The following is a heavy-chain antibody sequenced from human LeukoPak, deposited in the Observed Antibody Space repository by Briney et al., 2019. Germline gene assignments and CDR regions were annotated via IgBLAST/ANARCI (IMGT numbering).Heavy chain of an antibody. CDR1: GASISTYY. V-gene: IGHV4-4*07. J-gene: IGHJ6*02. Sequence: PSETLSLTCTVSGASISTYYWSWIRQPAGKGLEWIGRMYTSGTTKYNPSLKSRVTMSVGTSNNQFSLKVSSVTAADTAVYYCARDQGAYYGVDVWGRGTTVTVSS. CDR2: MYTSGTT. CDR3: ARDQGAYYGVDV.